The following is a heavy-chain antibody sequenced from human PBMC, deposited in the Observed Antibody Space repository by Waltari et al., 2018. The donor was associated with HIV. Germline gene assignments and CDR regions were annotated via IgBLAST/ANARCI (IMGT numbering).Heavy chain of an antibody. V-gene: IGHV3-30*03. CDR3: ATGTTVTASGMDV. CDR1: RFIFSNYG. J-gene: IGHJ6*02. D-gene: IGHD4-17*01. CDR2: ISYDGRNK. Sequence: QVQLVESGGGVVQPGRSLRLSCAASRFIFSNYGMHWVRQAPGKGLEWVAVISYDGRNKYYADSVKGRFTISRDNSKNTLYLQMSSLRAEDTAVYYCATGTTVTASGMDVWDQGTTVTVSS.